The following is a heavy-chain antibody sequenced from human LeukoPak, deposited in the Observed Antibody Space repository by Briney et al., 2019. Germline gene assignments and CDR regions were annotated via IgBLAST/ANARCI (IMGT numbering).Heavy chain of an antibody. CDR1: GFTFSSYG. CDR3: AKDDAWLQFND. Sequence: AGGSLRLSCAASGFTFSSYGLHWVRQAPGKGLEWISGISPSADITYYADSVKGRFTISRDNSENTLYLHMNSLRAGDTAVYFCAKDDAWLQFNDWGQGTLVTVSS. V-gene: IGHV3-23*01. CDR2: ISPSADIT. D-gene: IGHD5-24*01. J-gene: IGHJ4*02.